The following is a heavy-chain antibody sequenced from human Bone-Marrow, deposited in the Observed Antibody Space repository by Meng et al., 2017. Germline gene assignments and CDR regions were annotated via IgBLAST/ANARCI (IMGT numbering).Heavy chain of an antibody. CDR1: GFTVSSNY. CDR3: ARSMRDIVVVPAALHPYYLDF. CDR2: IYSGGST. V-gene: IGHV3-66*02. J-gene: IGHJ4*01. Sequence: GGSLRLSCAASGFTVSSNYMSWVRQAPGKGLEWVSVIYSGGSTYYADSVMGRFTISRDNSKNTLYLQMNSLRAEDTAVYYCARSMRDIVVVPAALHPYYLDFWGQGTLVTVSS. D-gene: IGHD2-2*02.